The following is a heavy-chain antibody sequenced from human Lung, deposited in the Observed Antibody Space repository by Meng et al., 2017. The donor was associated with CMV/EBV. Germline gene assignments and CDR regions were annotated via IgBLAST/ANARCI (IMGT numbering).Heavy chain of an antibody. V-gene: IGHV3-7*01. J-gene: IGHJ4*02. Sequence: GESLKISCVGSGFNFNNYWMNWVRQAPGKGLEWVANINEDGSETYYLDSVKGRFTISRDNAKNSLFLQMNSLRADDTAVYYCARDPRGDGGVTFDYWGQGXLVXVSS. CDR2: INEDGSET. CDR3: ARDPRGDGGVTFDY. D-gene: IGHD5-24*01. CDR1: GFNFNNYW.